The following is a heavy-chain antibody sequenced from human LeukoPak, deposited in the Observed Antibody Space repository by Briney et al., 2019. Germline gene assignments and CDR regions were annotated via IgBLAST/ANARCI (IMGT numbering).Heavy chain of an antibody. CDR2: MNPNSGNT. Sequence: ASVKVSCKASGYTFTSYDINWVRQATGQGLEWMGWMNPNSGNTGYAQKFQGRVTMTRNTSISTAYMELSSLRSEDTAVYYCASRRRDGYNYLTGYYYYMDVWGKGTTVTISS. D-gene: IGHD5-24*01. CDR3: ASRRRDGYNYLTGYYYYMDV. CDR1: GYTFTSYD. V-gene: IGHV1-8*01. J-gene: IGHJ6*03.